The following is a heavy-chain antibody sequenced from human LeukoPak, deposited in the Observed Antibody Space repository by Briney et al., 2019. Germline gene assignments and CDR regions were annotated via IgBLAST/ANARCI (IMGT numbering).Heavy chain of an antibody. Sequence: GGSLRLSCAASGFTFSSYSMNWVRQAPGKGLEWVSYISSSSSTIYYADSVKGRFTISRDNAKNSLYLQMNSLRAEDTAVYYCASECGLGYCSSTSDYWGQGTLVTVSS. CDR3: ASECGLGYCSSTSDY. V-gene: IGHV3-48*04. J-gene: IGHJ4*02. D-gene: IGHD2-15*01. CDR1: GFTFSSYS. CDR2: ISSSSSTI.